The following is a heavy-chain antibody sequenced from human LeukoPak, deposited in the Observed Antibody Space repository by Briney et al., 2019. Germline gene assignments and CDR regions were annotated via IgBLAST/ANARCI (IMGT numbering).Heavy chain of an antibody. Sequence: GGSLRLSCAASGFTFSSYAMSWVRQAPGKGLEWVSAISGSGGSTYYADSVKGRFTISRDNSKNTLYLQMNSLRAEDTAVYYCAKTPRSGRWLTHFDYWGQGTLVTVSS. J-gene: IGHJ4*02. CDR3: AKTPRSGRWLTHFDY. CDR2: ISGSGGST. CDR1: GFTFSSYA. D-gene: IGHD6-19*01. V-gene: IGHV3-23*01.